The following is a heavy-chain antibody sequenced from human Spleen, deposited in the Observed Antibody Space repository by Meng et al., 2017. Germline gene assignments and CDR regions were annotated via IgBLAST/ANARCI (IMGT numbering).Heavy chain of an antibody. D-gene: IGHD3-22*01. CDR2: IYTNGGT. J-gene: IGHJ1*01. V-gene: IGHV4-61*02. CDR1: GGSISSGNYY. CDR3: ARGRDFYDSSNSYLSQFFLH. Sequence: SETLSLTCTVSGGSISSGNYYWSWIRQPAGKGLEWIGRIYTNGGTNYNPSLKSRVAISVDTSTNQFSLRLSSVTAADTAVYYCARGRDFYDSSNSYLSQFFLHWGRGTLVTVSS.